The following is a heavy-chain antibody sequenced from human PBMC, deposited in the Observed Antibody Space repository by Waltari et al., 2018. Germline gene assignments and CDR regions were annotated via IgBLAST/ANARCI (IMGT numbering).Heavy chain of an antibody. D-gene: IGHD4-17*01. J-gene: IGHJ4*02. CDR3: ARGEDYGDQNYFDY. V-gene: IGHV4-38-2*01. Sequence: QVQLRESGPGLVKPSETLSLTCAVSGYSITPGYYWGWIRQPPGKGLEWIGSIYYIGTTLYPPALKTRVTISLDTSNNHFSLALTSLTAADTAVYYCARGEDYGDQNYFDYWGQGTLVTVSS. CDR1: GYSITPGYY. CDR2: IYYIGTT.